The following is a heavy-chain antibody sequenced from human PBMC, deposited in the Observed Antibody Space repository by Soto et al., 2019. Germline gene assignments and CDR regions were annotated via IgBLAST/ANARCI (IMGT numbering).Heavy chain of an antibody. CDR2: IYHSGST. J-gene: IGHJ2*01. CDR3: ARDVGYRTNGVCHNWYFDL. V-gene: IGHV4-4*02. D-gene: IGHD2-8*01. Sequence: QVQLQESGPGLVKPSGTLSLTCAVSGGSITSTKWWSWVRQPPGKGLEWIGEIYHSGSTNYNPSLKSRVTMSVDKSKNQFSLKLSSVTAAHTAVYYCARDVGYRTNGVCHNWYFDLWGRGTLVTVSS. CDR1: GGSITSTKW.